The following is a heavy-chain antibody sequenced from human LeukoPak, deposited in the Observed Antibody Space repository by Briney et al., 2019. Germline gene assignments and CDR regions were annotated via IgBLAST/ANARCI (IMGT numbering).Heavy chain of an antibody. Sequence: GESLKISCKGAGYIFTTYWIGWVRQRPGKGLELMGIIYPGDSNTKYSPSFQGQVTISADKSTSTAYLQQSSLKASDSAMYYCARRVYGSGTYYNAPDYYYYYMDVWGKGTTVTVSS. D-gene: IGHD3-10*01. V-gene: IGHV5-51*01. CDR3: ARRVYGSGTYYNAPDYYYYYMDV. J-gene: IGHJ6*03. CDR1: GYIFTTYW. CDR2: IYPGDSNT.